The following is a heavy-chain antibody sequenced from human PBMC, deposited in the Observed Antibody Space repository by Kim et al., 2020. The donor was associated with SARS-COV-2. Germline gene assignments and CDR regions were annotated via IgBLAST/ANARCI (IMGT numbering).Heavy chain of an antibody. CDR2: IIPIFGTP. D-gene: IGHD1-26*01. CDR1: GGTFSNYP. Sequence: SVKVSCKTSGGTFSNYPISWVRQAPGQGLEWMGGIIPIFGTPDYAQRFQGRVTITADKSTNTAYMEMNSLTSDDTAVYYCVRGGIPLVGATGDYWGQGTLVTVSS. CDR3: VRGGIPLVGATGDY. J-gene: IGHJ4*02. V-gene: IGHV1-69*06.